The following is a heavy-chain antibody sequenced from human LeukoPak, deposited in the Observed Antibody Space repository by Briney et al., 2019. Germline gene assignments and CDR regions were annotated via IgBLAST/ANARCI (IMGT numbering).Heavy chain of an antibody. Sequence: PGGSLRLSCAASGFTLDNYAMTWIRQAPGKGLEWVSAIRVSDGDTYYADSVQGRFIISRDKSKNTVSLQMNSLTGDDTALYYCARVAGTYSIRPFHLWGQGT. CDR1: GFTLDNYA. D-gene: IGHD1-26*01. J-gene: IGHJ4*02. V-gene: IGHV3-23*01. CDR3: ARVAGTYSIRPFHL. CDR2: IRVSDGDT.